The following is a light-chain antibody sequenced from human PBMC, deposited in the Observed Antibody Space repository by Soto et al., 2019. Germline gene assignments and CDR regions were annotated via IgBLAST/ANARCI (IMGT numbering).Light chain of an antibody. CDR1: QSVSSN. Sequence: EIVMTQSPATLSVSPGERATLSCRASQSVSSNLAWYQQKPGQAPRLLIHGASTRATGIPARFSGSGSGTEFTLTISSLRSEDFAVYYCQQYNKWPPVTFGGGTKVEIK. CDR3: QQYNKWPPVT. J-gene: IGKJ4*01. V-gene: IGKV3-15*01. CDR2: GAS.